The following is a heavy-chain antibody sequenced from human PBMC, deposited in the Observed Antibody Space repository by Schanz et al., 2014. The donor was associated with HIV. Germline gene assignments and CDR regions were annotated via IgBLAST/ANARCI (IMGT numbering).Heavy chain of an antibody. CDR2: IKSKADGGTT. Sequence: EMQLVESGGALVKPGGSLRLSCAASGFNFTRAWMSWVRQAPGKGLEWVGLIKSKADGGTTDYAAPVKGRFIISRDDSRNTMFLQMNSLKTEDAAVYYCATAIPAWGLGTLVTVSS. V-gene: IGHV3-15*02. CDR3: ATAIPA. J-gene: IGHJ5*02. CDR1: GFNFTRAW.